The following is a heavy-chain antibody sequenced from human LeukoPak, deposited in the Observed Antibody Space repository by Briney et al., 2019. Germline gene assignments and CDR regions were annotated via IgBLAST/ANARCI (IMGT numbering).Heavy chain of an antibody. J-gene: IGHJ6*02. D-gene: IGHD6-19*01. CDR3: ARGIAVAGTETYCYGMDV. Sequence: GGSLRLSCAASGFTFSSYSMNWVRQAPGKGLEWVSSISSSSSYIYYADSVKGRFTISRDNAKNSLYLQMNSLRAEDTAVYYCARGIAVAGTETYCYGMDVWGQGTTVTVSS. V-gene: IGHV3-21*01. CDR1: GFTFSSYS. CDR2: ISSSSSYI.